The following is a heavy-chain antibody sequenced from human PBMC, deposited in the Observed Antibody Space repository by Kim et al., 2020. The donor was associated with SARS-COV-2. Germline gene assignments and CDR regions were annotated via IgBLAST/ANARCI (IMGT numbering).Heavy chain of an antibody. D-gene: IGHD2-15*01. V-gene: IGHV4-4*02. Sequence: LKSRVTISVDKSKNQFSLKLSSVTAADTAVYYCARAGYCSGGSCFNVFDYWGQGTLVTVSS. J-gene: IGHJ4*02. CDR3: ARAGYCSGGSCFNVFDY.